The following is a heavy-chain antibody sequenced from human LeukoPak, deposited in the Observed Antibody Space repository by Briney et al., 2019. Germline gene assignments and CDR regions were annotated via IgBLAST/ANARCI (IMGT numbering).Heavy chain of an antibody. CDR2: INHSGST. D-gene: IGHD3-10*01. Sequence: SETLSLTCAVYGGSFSGYYWSWIRQPPGKGLEWIGEINHSGSTNYNPSLKSRVSISVDTSKNQFSLKLSSVTAADTAVYYCARIGPYYYGSGSHRGHYYYYYMDVWGKGTTVTISS. J-gene: IGHJ6*03. V-gene: IGHV4-34*01. CDR3: ARIGPYYYGSGSHRGHYYYYYMDV. CDR1: GGSFSGYY.